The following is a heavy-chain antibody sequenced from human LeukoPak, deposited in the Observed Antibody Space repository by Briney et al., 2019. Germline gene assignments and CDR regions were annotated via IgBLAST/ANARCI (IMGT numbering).Heavy chain of an antibody. J-gene: IGHJ4*02. Sequence: GGSLRLPCAASGFTFSGSAMHWVRQASGKGLEWVGRIRSKPNNYATAYAASVKGRFTISRDDSKNTAYLQMNSLKTEDTAVYYCSRHAASGGSGVDYWGQGILVTVSS. V-gene: IGHV3-73*01. D-gene: IGHD3-10*01. CDR3: SRHAASGGSGVDY. CDR1: GFTFSGSA. CDR2: IRSKPNNYAT.